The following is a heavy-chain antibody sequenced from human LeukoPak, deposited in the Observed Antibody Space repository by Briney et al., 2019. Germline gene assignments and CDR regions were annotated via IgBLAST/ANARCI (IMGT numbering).Heavy chain of an antibody. J-gene: IGHJ3*02. CDR1: GYTFTSYD. Sequence: ASVKVSCKASGYTFTSYDINWVRQATGQGLEWMGWMNPNSGNTGYAQKFQGRVTIARNTSISTAYMELSSLRSEDTAVYYCARGRIHGVDAFDIWGQGTMVTVSS. CDR2: MNPNSGNT. V-gene: IGHV1-8*03. D-gene: IGHD4-17*01. CDR3: ARGRIHGVDAFDI.